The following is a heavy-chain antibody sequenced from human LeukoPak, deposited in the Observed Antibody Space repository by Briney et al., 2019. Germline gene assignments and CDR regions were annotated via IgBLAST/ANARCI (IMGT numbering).Heavy chain of an antibody. CDR2: INPNSGGT. J-gene: IGHJ4*02. CDR3: ARARSYYYDSSGYYLY. V-gene: IGHV1-2*02. D-gene: IGHD3-22*01. CDR1: GYTFTGYY. Sequence: ASVKVSCKASGYTFTGYYMHWVRQAPGQGVEWMGWINPNSGGTNYAQKFQGRVTMTRDTSISTAYMELSRLRSDDTAVYYCARARSYYYDSSGYYLYWGQGTLVTVSS.